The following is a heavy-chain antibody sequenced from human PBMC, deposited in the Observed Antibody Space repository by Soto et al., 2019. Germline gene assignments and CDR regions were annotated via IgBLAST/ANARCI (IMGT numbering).Heavy chain of an antibody. CDR2: IYYSGST. Sequence: PSETLSLTCTVSGGSISSYYWSWIRQPPGKGLEWGGYIYYSGSTNYNHSPKIRVTILADTSKNQFSLKLSSVTGADTAVYYCARKIAAAGPREYYFDYWGQGTLVTVSS. D-gene: IGHD6-13*01. J-gene: IGHJ4*02. CDR1: GGSISSYY. V-gene: IGHV4-59*01. CDR3: ARKIAAAGPREYYFDY.